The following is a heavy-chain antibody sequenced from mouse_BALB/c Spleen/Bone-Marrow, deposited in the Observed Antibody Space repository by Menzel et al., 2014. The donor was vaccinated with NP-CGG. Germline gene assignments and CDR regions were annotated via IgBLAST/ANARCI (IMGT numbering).Heavy chain of an antibody. CDR2: IDPANGDT. CDR3: ATMITDWYFDV. D-gene: IGHD2-4*01. CDR1: GFNIXDTY. V-gene: IGHV14-3*02. Sequence: EVQLQQSGAELVKPGASVKLSCTASGFNIXDTYMHWVKQRPEQGLEWIGRIDPANGDTKYDPKFQGKATITADTSSNTAYLQLSSLTSEDTAAYYCATMITDWYFDVWGAGTTVTVSS. J-gene: IGHJ1*01.